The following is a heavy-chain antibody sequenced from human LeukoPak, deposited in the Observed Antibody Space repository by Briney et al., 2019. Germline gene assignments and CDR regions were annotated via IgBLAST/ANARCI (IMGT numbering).Heavy chain of an antibody. V-gene: IGHV3-30*18. Sequence: GRSLGLSCAASGFTFSSYGMHWVRQAPGKGLEWVAVISYDGSNKYYADSVKGRFTISRDNSKNTLYLQMNSLRAGDTAVYYCAKDRGRITMVRGVILGMDVWGQGTTVTVSS. CDR2: ISYDGSNK. D-gene: IGHD3-10*01. CDR1: GFTFSSYG. CDR3: AKDRGRITMVRGVILGMDV. J-gene: IGHJ6*02.